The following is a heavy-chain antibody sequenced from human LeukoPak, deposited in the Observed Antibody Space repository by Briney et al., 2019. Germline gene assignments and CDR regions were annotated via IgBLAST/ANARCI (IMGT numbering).Heavy chain of an antibody. V-gene: IGHV3-7*03. D-gene: IGHD3-9*01. CDR3: AKAYYDILTGYYDY. CDR2: IKQDGSEK. Sequence: PGGSLRLSCAASGFTFSSYWMSWVRQAPGKGLEWVANIKQDGSEKYHVDSVKGQFTISRDNAKNSLYLQMNSLRAEDTALYYCAKAYYDILTGYYDYWGQGTLVTVSS. J-gene: IGHJ4*02. CDR1: GFTFSSYW.